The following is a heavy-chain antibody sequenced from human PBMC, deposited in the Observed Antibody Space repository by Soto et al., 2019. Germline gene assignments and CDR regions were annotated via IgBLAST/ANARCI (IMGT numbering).Heavy chain of an antibody. D-gene: IGHD5-18*01. CDR2: ISYDGSNK. CDR1: GFTFSSYA. V-gene: IGHV3-30-3*01. J-gene: IGHJ4*02. CDR3: ARGEIQLWTLGVY. Sequence: QVQLVESGGGVVQPGRSLRLSCAASGFTFSSYAMHWVRQAPGKGLEWVAVISYDGSNKYYADSVKGRFTISRDNSKNTLYLQMNSLRAEDTAVYYCARGEIQLWTLGVYWGQGTLVTVSS.